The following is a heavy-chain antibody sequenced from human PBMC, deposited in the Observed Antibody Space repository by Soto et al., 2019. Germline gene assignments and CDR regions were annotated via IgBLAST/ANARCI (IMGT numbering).Heavy chain of an antibody. D-gene: IGHD3-22*01. CDR1: GYTFTSYG. V-gene: IGHV1-18*01. CDR3: ASARNFYYDSSGYLGPNAFDI. J-gene: IGHJ3*02. Sequence: ASVKVSCKASGYTFTSYGISWVRQAPGQGLEWMGWISAYNGNTNYAQKLQGRVTMTTDTSTSTAYMALRSLRSDDTAVYYCASARNFYYDSSGYLGPNAFDIWGQGTMVTVSS. CDR2: ISAYNGNT.